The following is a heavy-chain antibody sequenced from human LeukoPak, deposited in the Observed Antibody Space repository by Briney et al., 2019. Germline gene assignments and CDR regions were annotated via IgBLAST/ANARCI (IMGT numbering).Heavy chain of an antibody. D-gene: IGHD3-16*01. CDR1: GGSISSYY. CDR2: VYYSGST. CDR3: ARGGSPRDLHFDY. Sequence: SETLSLTCTVSGGSISSYYWSWIRQPPGKGLEWIGYVYYSGSTNYNPSLKSRVTISVDTSKNQFSLKLSSVTAADTAVYYCARGGSPRDLHFDYWGQGTLVTVSS. J-gene: IGHJ4*02. V-gene: IGHV4-59*01.